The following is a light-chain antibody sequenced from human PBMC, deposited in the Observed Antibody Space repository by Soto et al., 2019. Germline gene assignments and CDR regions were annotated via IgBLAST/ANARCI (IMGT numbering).Light chain of an antibody. CDR3: MQALRNPLN. CDR2: LAS. V-gene: IGKV2-28*01. Sequence: DIVMTQSPLSLPVTPGEPASISCRSSQTLLYRNGNNYLDWYLQKPGQSPQLLIYLASNRASGVPDRVSGRGSCADITLKISSVEAEDVGVYYGMQALRNPLNVGGGPKVEIK. CDR1: QTLLYRNGNNY. J-gene: IGKJ4*01.